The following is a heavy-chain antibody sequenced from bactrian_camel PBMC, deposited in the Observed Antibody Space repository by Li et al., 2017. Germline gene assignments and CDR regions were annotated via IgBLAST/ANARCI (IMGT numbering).Heavy chain of an antibody. Sequence: HVQLVESGGGLVQPGGSLRLSCAASGFTFSSYAMSWVRQAPGKGLEWVSSIGSDGTNTYYADSVKGRFTISRDNAKNTVLLRMNSLKSEDTALYYCATRWDFGYWGQGTQVTVS. D-gene: IGHD2*01. J-gene: IGHJ6*01. V-gene: IGHV3S7*01. CDR3: ATRWDFGY. CDR2: IGSDGTNT. CDR1: GFTFSSYA.